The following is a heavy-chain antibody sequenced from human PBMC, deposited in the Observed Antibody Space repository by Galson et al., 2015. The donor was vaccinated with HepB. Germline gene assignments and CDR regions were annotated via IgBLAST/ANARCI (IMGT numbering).Heavy chain of an antibody. D-gene: IGHD1-26*01. V-gene: IGHV3-21*01. J-gene: IGHJ3*01. CDR1: KFTFSSYT. CDR3: ARDMRSPGTWEVLIWHFIGDAFDV. CDR2: ISSSGDDI. Sequence: SLRLSCAASKFTFSSYTMNWVRQAPGKGLEWVSSISSSGDDINCADSVKGRFTISRDNAKNSLFLQMNRLRVDDTAVYYCARDMRSPGTWEVLIWHFIGDAFDVWGQGTMVTVSS.